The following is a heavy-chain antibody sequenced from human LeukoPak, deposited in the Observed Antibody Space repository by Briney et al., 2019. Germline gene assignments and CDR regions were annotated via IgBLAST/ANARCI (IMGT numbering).Heavy chain of an antibody. CDR2: IYYSGST. D-gene: IGHD3-10*01. J-gene: IGHJ6*03. Sequence: SETLSLTCAVYGGSFSGYYWNWIRQPPGKGLEWIGYIYYSGSTNYNPSLKSRVTISVDTSKNQFSLKLSSVTAADTAVYYCARDRNYYGSGTYYLNYYTDVWGNGTTVTISS. V-gene: IGHV4-59*01. CDR1: GGSFSGYY. CDR3: ARDRNYYGSGTYYLNYYTDV.